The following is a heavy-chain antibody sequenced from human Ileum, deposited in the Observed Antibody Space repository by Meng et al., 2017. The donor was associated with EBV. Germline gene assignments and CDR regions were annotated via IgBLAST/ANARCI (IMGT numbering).Heavy chain of an antibody. CDR1: GGYLSGYY. V-gene: IGHV4-59*01. D-gene: IGHD6-19*01. CDR3: ARSRGSAGAGADP. CDR2: IYYSGNA. Sequence: ESRPGLVKPSATLSHTCTVSGGYLSGYYWSWIRQRPGKGLEWIGYIYYSGNANYNPSLMSRLRLSVDTSKNQFSLNLDSVTAADTAVYYCARSRGSAGAGADPWGQGTLVTVSS. J-gene: IGHJ5*02.